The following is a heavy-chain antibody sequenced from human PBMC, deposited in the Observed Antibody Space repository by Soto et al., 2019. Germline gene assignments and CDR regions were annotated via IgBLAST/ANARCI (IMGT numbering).Heavy chain of an antibody. V-gene: IGHV2-5*01. D-gene: IGHD3-3*01. CDR3: ARYYDFWSGYPLDY. Sequence: QITLKESGPTLVKPTQTLTLTCTFSGFSLSTGGVGVGWIRQPPGKALEWLALIYWNDDTRNSPSLKSRLTITKDTSKNHVGLTMTTMDPVDTATYYCARYYDFWSGYPLDYWGQGILVTVSS. J-gene: IGHJ4*02. CDR2: IYWNDDT. CDR1: GFSLSTGGVG.